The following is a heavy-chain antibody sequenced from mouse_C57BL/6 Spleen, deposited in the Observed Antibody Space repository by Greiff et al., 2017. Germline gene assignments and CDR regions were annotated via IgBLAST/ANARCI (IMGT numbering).Heavy chain of an antibody. CDR3: ASRITTAHYFNY. V-gene: IGHV1-56*01. J-gene: IGHJ2*01. CDR1: GYTFTSHW. Sequence: VQLHQSGPELVRPGASVKISCKAPGYTFTSHWMQWVRQRPGQGLEWIGEIFPGSGSTYYNEKFKGKATLAVDTSSSTAYMQLSRLTSEDSAVYFGASRITTAHYFNYWGEGTAITGSS. D-gene: IGHD1-1*01. CDR2: IFPGSGST.